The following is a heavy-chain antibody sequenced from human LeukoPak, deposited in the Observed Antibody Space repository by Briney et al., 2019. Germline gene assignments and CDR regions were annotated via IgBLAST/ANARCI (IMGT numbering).Heavy chain of an antibody. CDR1: GGSISSYY. Sequence: SETLSLTCTVSGGSISSYYWSWIRQPPGKGLEWIGYIYYSGSTNYNPSLTSRVTISVDTSKHQSSLKLSSVTAADTAVYYCASQGGQLWLPHAYFDYWGQGTLVTVSS. CDR3: ASQGGQLWLPHAYFDY. V-gene: IGHV4-59*08. D-gene: IGHD5-18*01. J-gene: IGHJ4*02. CDR2: IYYSGST.